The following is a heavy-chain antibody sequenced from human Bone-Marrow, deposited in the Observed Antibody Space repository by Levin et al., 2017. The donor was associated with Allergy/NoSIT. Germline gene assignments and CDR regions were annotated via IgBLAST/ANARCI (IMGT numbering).Heavy chain of an antibody. CDR1: GFTVSTHY. Sequence: AGGSLRLSCAASGFTVSTHYMSWVRQAPGKGLEWVSVIYTGGVTHYADSVKGRFTISRDNSENTLYLQMNSLRVDDTAVYYCARYFPPAMRGFDYWGQGTLVTVSS. CDR3: ARYFPPAMRGFDY. D-gene: IGHD2-2*01. J-gene: IGHJ4*02. V-gene: IGHV3-53*01. CDR2: IYTGGVT.